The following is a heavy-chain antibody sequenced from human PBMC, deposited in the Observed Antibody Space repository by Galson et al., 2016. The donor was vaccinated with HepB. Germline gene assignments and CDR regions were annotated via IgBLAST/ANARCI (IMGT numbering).Heavy chain of an antibody. D-gene: IGHD5-12*01. CDR1: GFTFSSYG. Sequence: SLRLSCAASGFTFSSYGMQWVRQAPGQGLEWVALISYDGRTKFYADSVKGRFTISRDTSKSTLYLQMNSLKAEDTAVYHCAKDAHNGYLLNRFDYWGQGTLVTVSS. CDR3: AKDAHNGYLLNRFDY. J-gene: IGHJ4*02. V-gene: IGHV3-30*18. CDR2: ISYDGRTK.